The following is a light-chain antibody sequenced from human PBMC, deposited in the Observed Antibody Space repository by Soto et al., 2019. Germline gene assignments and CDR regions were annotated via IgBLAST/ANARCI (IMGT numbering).Light chain of an antibody. V-gene: IGLV2-14*01. Sequence: QYALTQPASVSGSPGQSITISCTGTSRDVGGYNYVSWYQQQPGKAPKLMIYDVRNRPSGVSNRFSGSKSVNTASLTISGLQSEDEADYYCSSYTTISTYVFGTGTKLTVL. CDR2: DVR. J-gene: IGLJ1*01. CDR1: SRDVGGYNY. CDR3: SSYTTISTYV.